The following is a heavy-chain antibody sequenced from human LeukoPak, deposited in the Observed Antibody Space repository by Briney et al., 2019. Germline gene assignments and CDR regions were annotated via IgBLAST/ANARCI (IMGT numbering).Heavy chain of an antibody. Sequence: QAGGSLRLSCAASGFTFSSYAMSWVRQAPGKGLEWVSAVSGSGGSTYYADSVKGRFTISRDNSKNTLYLQMNSLRVEDTAVYYCAKDLLFLGELVLFDYWGQGTLVTVSS. D-gene: IGHD3-10*01. CDR1: GFTFSSYA. CDR3: AKDLLFLGELVLFDY. V-gene: IGHV3-23*01. J-gene: IGHJ4*02. CDR2: VSGSGGST.